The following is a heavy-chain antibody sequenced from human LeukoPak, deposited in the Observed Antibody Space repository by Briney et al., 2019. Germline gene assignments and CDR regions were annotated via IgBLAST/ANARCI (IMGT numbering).Heavy chain of an antibody. J-gene: IGHJ2*01. CDR2: IGGSGSTT. D-gene: IGHD5-18*01. V-gene: IGHV3-23*01. CDR3: AKDTASSGWYFDL. CDR1: GFTFSSYA. Sequence: GGSLRLSCAASGFTFSSYAMSWVRQAPGKGLEWVSAIGGSGSTTYYADSVKGRFTISRDNSKNTLYLQMNSLRAEDTAVYYCAKDTASSGWYFDLWGRGTLVTVSS.